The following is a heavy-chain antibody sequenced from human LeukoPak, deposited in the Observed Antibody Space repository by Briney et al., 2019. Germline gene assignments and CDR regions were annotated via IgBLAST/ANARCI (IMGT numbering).Heavy chain of an antibody. CDR2: ISGSGGST. V-gene: IGHV3-23*01. D-gene: IGHD6-13*01. CDR3: AKAVGSREAGWFAP. CDR1: GFTFSSYA. J-gene: IGHJ5*02. Sequence: GGSLRLSCAASGFTFSSYARSWVRQAPGKGLEWVSAISGSGGSTHYSDSVKGRFTISRYNSKNTLYLQRNSLRAEDTAVSYCAKAVGSREAGWFAPWGQGTLVTVSS.